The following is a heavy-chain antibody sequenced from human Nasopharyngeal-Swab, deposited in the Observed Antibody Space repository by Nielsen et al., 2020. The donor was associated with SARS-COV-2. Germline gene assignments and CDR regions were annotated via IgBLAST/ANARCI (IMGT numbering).Heavy chain of an antibody. CDR3: ARHEGHEDYFDY. Sequence: IRQPPGKGLEWIGSIYYSGSTYYNPSLKSRVPISVDTSKNQFSLKLSSVTAADTAVYYCARHEGHEDYFDYWGQGTLVTVSS. V-gene: IGHV4-39*01. CDR2: IYYSGST. J-gene: IGHJ4*02.